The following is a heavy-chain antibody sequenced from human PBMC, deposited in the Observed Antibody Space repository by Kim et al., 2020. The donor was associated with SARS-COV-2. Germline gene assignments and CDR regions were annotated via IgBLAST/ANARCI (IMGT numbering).Heavy chain of an antibody. CDR1: GFTFSSYE. D-gene: IGHD3-10*01. Sequence: GGSLRLSCAASGFTFSSYEMNWVRQAPGKGLEWVSYISSSGSTIYYADSVKGRFTISRDNAKNSLYLQMNSLRAEDTAVYYCARGGITRVRGVSFSMDVWGQGTTGTGSS. CDR3: ARGGITRVRGVSFSMDV. V-gene: IGHV3-48*03. J-gene: IGHJ6*02. CDR2: ISSSGSTI.